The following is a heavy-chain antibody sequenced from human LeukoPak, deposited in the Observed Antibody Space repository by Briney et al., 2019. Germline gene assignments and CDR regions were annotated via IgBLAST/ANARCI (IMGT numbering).Heavy chain of an antibody. CDR2: ISSGSSYI. J-gene: IGHJ4*02. CDR1: GFTFSIYS. D-gene: IGHD6-19*01. Sequence: PGGSLRLSCAASGFTFSIYSMNWVRQAPGKGLEWVSAISSGSSYIYYADSLKGRFTISRDNAKNSLYLQMNSLRTEDTALYYCAKEGDSSGWYEPFFDYWGQGTLVTVSS. V-gene: IGHV3-21*04. CDR3: AKEGDSSGWYEPFFDY.